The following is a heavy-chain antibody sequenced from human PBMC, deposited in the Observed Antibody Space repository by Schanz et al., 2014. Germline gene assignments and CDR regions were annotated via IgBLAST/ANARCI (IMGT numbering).Heavy chain of an antibody. V-gene: IGHV1-46*03. D-gene: IGHD6-13*01. J-gene: IGHJ4*02. CDR1: GYIFGSHG. CDR3: ARDGEAAAGCDY. CDR2: INPSSGTT. Sequence: QLMQSGSEVRKPGASVKVSCKASGYIFGSHGMTWVRQATGQGLEWMGKINPSSGTTRIAQNFQGRLTVTRDTSTSTVYMELSSLRSEDTAVYYCARDGEAAAGCDYWGQGTLVTVSS.